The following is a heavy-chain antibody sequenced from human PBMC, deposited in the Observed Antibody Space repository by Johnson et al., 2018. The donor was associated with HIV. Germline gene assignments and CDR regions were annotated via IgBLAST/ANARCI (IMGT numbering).Heavy chain of an antibody. CDR2: ISYDVSNK. Sequence: QVQLVESGGGLVQPGGSLRLSCAASQFTFSGCYMNCVRQAPDKGLEWVAVISYDVSNKYYADSVKGRFTISRDNSKNTLYLQMNSLRAVDTAVYYCAKERQLVRAFDIWGQGTMVTVSS. V-gene: IGHV3-30*18. J-gene: IGHJ3*02. CDR3: AKERQLVRAFDI. CDR1: QFTFSGCY. D-gene: IGHD6-6*01.